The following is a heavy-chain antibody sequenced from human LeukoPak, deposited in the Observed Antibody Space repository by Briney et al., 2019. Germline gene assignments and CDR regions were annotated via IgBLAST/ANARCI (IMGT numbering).Heavy chain of an antibody. CDR3: ARADYGGISDYYFYGMDV. CDR2: INPSGGST. Sequence: GASVKVSCRASGYIFTNYYIHWVRQAPGQGLEWMEIINPSGGSTSYAQKFQGRVTMTRDTSTSTVYMELSSLRFEDTAVYYCARADYGGISDYYFYGMDVWGQGTTVTVSS. V-gene: IGHV1-46*01. D-gene: IGHD4-23*01. J-gene: IGHJ6*02. CDR1: GYIFTNYY.